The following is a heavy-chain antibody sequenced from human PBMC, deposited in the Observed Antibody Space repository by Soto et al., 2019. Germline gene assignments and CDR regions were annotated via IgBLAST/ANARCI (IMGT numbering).Heavy chain of an antibody. Sequence: QVQRVQSGAEVRRPGSSVKVSCKASEDTFSTYAIGWVRQAPGQGLEWMGGIIPIFDTTNYAQSFRDRVTITADKSTNTVYMELSSLRFEDTAVYYCARSSLRSVDSYSGFHAWGQGTTVTVSS. CDR2: IIPIFDTT. CDR1: EDTFSTYA. J-gene: IGHJ6*02. V-gene: IGHV1-69*06. D-gene: IGHD2-15*01. CDR3: ARSSLRSVDSYSGFHA.